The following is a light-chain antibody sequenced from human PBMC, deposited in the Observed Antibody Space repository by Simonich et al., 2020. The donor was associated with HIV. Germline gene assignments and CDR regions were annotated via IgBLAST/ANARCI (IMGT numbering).Light chain of an antibody. J-gene: IGKJ1*01. CDR1: RSVLYSSNNKNY. Sequence: DIVMTQSPDSLAVSLGERATINCKSSRSVLYSSNNKNYLDWYQQKPGQPPKLLIYWASTRESGVPDRFSASGSGTDFTLTISSLQAEDVAVYYCQQYYSTPPTFGQGTKVEIK. CDR3: QQYYSTPPT. V-gene: IGKV4-1*01. CDR2: WAS.